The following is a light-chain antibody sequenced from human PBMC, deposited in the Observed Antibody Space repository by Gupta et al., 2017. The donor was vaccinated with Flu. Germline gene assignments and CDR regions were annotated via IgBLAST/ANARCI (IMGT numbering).Light chain of an antibody. Sequence: AXXGDRVTITCWTSQSIASDLNWYQQKPGKAPKLLIYGASSLESGVPSRFSGSGSGTDFTLTISSLQPEDVATYYCQQSHSTPLTFGQGTKVEI. CDR2: GAS. V-gene: IGKV1-39*01. J-gene: IGKJ1*01. CDR1: QSIASD. CDR3: QQSHSTPLT.